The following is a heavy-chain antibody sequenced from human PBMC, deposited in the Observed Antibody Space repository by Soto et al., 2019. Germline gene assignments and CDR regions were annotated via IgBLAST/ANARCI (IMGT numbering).Heavy chain of an antibody. CDR1: GAPTRRFF. J-gene: IGHJ6*02. CDR3: ASSAGHPGDFFYYNGMDV. CDR2: VYTSDYT. V-gene: IGHV4-4*08. Sequence: SETLSPPFSVFGAPTRRFFWHWVRPAPRQGLEWIGYVYTSDYTRYSSSLKSRVTISVDTSKSQFYLRLNSVTAADTAVYYCASSAGHPGDFFYYNGMDVWGQGTTVTVSS. D-gene: IGHD3-10*01.